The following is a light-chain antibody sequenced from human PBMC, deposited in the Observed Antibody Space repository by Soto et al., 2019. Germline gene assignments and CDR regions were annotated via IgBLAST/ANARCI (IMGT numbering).Light chain of an antibody. J-gene: IGLJ1*01. Sequence: QAVVTQSPSVSGAPGQRVTISCTGSSSNIGAGYDVQWYQQFPGTAPKLLIYDNTNRPSGVPDRFSGSKSGTSASLAIAGLQTEDEAYYYCQSYDSSLSVSYVFGTGTKVTVL. CDR3: QSYDSSLSVSYV. V-gene: IGLV1-40*01. CDR2: DNT. CDR1: SSNIGAGYD.